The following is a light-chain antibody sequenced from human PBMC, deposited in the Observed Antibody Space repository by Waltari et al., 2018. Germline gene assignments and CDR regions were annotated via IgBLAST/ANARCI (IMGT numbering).Light chain of an antibody. J-gene: IGKJ1*01. Sequence: DIQMTHSPSTPPASVGDRVTTTCRASQSISSWLAWYQQKPGKAPKLLIYKASSLESGVPSRFSGSGSGTEFTLTISSLQPDDFATYYCQQYNSYSQTFGQGTKVEIK. CDR2: KAS. V-gene: IGKV1-5*03. CDR3: QQYNSYSQT. CDR1: QSISSW.